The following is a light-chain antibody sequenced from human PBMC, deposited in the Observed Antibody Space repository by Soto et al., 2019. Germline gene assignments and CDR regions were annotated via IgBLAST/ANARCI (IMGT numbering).Light chain of an antibody. V-gene: IGKV1-5*01. CDR2: HAS. Sequence: DIQMTQSPSTLSASVGDRVTITCRASQSISTWLAWYQQKPGKAPNLLIYHASSLESGVPSRFSGSGSGTDFTLTISSLQSDDFATYYCHQYNTYSGTFGQGTKVEIK. J-gene: IGKJ1*01. CDR3: HQYNTYSGT. CDR1: QSISTW.